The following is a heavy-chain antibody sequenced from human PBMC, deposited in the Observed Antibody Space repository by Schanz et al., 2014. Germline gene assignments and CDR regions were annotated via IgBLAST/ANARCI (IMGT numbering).Heavy chain of an antibody. Sequence: QVHLVQSGAEVKKPGASVKVSCKASGYNITSNDVTWVRQATGQGLEWMGWMNPNSGNTGYAQKFQGRVTITADKSTFTAYMDVSSLRYEDTALYYCARGTMPGTFDIWGQGTMVTVSS. J-gene: IGHJ3*02. V-gene: IGHV1-8*01. CDR2: MNPNSGNT. CDR1: GYNITSND. CDR3: ARGTMPGTFDI. D-gene: IGHD1-1*01.